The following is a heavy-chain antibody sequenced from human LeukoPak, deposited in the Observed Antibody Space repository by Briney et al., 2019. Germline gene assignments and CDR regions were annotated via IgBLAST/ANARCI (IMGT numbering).Heavy chain of an antibody. CDR2: IVVGSGNT. CDR1: GFTLTSST. J-gene: IGHJ4*02. CDR3: AGTPWFGELTLDY. Sequence: SVKVSCKAPGFTLTSSTIQWVRQARGERLECIGWIVVGSGNTNYAQKFQKRVIITRDMSTTTVYMELSSLRSEDTAVYYCAGTPWFGELTLDYWGQGTLVTVSS. V-gene: IGHV1-58*02. D-gene: IGHD3-10*01.